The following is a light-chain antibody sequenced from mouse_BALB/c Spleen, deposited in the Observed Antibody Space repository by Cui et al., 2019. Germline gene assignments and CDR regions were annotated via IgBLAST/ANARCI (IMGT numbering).Light chain of an antibody. CDR2: GAS. CDR3: GQGYSYPYT. J-gene: IGKJ2*01. V-gene: IGKV6-29*01. CDR1: ENVGTY. Sequence: LVMTQSPKSMSMSVGERVPLSFKANENVGTYVSWYQQKPGQSPKPLIYGASNRYPGVPDRFTGSGSATDFTLTISSLQAEDRADYHCGQGYSYPYTFGGGTKLEIK.